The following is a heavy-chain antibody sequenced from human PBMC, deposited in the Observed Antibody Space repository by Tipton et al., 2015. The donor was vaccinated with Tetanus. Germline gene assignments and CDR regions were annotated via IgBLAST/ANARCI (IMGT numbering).Heavy chain of an antibody. Sequence: SLRLSCAASGFTFSSYWMSWVRQAPGKGLEWVANIKQDGSEKYYADSVKGRFTVSRDNAKNSLFLQVNSLRAEDTAVYYCASSSRGYCDSSGYYGYFQHWGQGTLVTVS. CDR3: ASSSRGYCDSSGYYGYFQH. CDR1: GFTFSSYW. J-gene: IGHJ1*01. CDR2: IKQDGSEK. V-gene: IGHV3-7*01. D-gene: IGHD3-22*01.